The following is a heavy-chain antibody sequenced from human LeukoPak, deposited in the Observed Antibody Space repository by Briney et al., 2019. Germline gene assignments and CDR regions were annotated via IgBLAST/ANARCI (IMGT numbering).Heavy chain of an antibody. CDR2: TNHSGST. V-gene: IGHV4-34*01. CDR3: ARQCRYSYGFYYYYMDV. J-gene: IGHJ6*03. CDR1: GGSFSGYY. Sequence: SETLSLTCAVYGGSFSGYYWSWIRQPPGKGLEWIGETNHSGSTNYNPSLKSRVTISVDTSKNQFSLKLSSVTAADTAVYYCARQCRYSYGFYYYYMDVWGKGTTVTVSS. D-gene: IGHD5-18*01.